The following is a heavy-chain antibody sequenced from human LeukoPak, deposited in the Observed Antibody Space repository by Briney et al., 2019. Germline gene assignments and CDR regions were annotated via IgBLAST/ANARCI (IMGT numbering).Heavy chain of an antibody. V-gene: IGHV3-48*02. D-gene: IGHD3-22*01. Sequence: PGGSLRLSCAASGFTFSSYSMNWVRQAPGKGLEWVSYISSSSSTIYYADSVKGRFTISRDNAKNSLYLRMNSLRDEDTAVYYCARGAMIVVVNHFDYWGQGTLVTVSS. CDR1: GFTFSSYS. CDR3: ARGAMIVVVNHFDY. CDR2: ISSSSSTI. J-gene: IGHJ4*02.